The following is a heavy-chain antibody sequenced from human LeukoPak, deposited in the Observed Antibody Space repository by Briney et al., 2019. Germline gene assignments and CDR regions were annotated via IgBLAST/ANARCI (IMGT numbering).Heavy chain of an antibody. V-gene: IGHV4-39*01. CDR2: IYYSGST. CDR1: GGSISSSSYY. CDR3: ARPIDPGIAAAGAGY. D-gene: IGHD6-13*01. J-gene: IGHJ4*02. Sequence: SETLSLTCTVSGGSISSSSYYWGWIRQPPGKGLEWIGSIYYSGSTYYNPSLKSRVTISVDTSKNQFSLKLSSVTAADTAVYYCARPIDPGIAAAGAGYWGQGTLATVSS.